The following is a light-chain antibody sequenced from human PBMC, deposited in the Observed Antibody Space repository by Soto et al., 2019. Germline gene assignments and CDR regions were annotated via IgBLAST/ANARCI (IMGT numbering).Light chain of an antibody. Sequence: DIQMTQSPSSLSASVGDRVTITCRASQSISSYLNWYQQKPGKAPKLLIYAASSLQSGVPSRFSGSGSGTDSTLTISSLQPEDFATYYCQHSYSTPYTFGQGTKLEIK. CDR3: QHSYSTPYT. CDR1: QSISSY. V-gene: IGKV1-39*01. J-gene: IGKJ2*01. CDR2: AAS.